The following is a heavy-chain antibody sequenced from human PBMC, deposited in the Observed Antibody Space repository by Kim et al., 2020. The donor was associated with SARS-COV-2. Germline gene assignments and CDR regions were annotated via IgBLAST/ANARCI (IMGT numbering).Heavy chain of an antibody. CDR2: ISNSGDYT. D-gene: IGHD3-22*01. J-gene: IGHJ5*02. CDR3: ARVRDCHRGYYYCDH. CDR1: GFSFGDYY. V-gene: IGHV3-11*05. Sequence: GGSLRLSCAASGFSFGDYYMTWIRQTPGKGLEWLSDISNSGDYTRYADSVRVRFTISRDNTKNSLYLQMNSLRAEDTAVYYCARVRDCHRGYYYCDHWGQGTLVTVSS.